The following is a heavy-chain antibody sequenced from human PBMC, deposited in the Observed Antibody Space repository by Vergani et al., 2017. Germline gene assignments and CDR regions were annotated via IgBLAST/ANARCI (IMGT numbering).Heavy chain of an antibody. J-gene: IGHJ6*03. CDR2: IDHTGRP. V-gene: IGHV4-34*01. D-gene: IGHD2-8*01. CDR3: ARVNTKTNGHLYNYCYMDV. Sequence: QVQLQQWGGGLLKPSATLSLTCVVNGGSFTSYHWTWIRQSPGEGLEWVGDIDHTGRPDYNPSLKRRLTMSVNKSRNQLSLTLNSVTATDTAIYFCARVNTKTNGHLYNYCYMDVWGQGTAVTVS. CDR1: GGSFTSYH.